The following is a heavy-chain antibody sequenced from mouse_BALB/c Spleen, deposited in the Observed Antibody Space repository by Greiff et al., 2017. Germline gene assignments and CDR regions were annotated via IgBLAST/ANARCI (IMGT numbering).Heavy chain of an antibody. D-gene: IGHD3-3*01. V-gene: IGHV1-66*01. CDR2: IFPGSGNT. Sequence: QVQLQQSGPELVKPGASVKISCKASGYSFTSYYIHWVKQRPGQGLEWIGWIFPGSGNTKYNEKFKGKATLTADTSSSTAYMQLSSLTSEDSAVYFCARGAGIAMDYWGQGTSVTVSS. J-gene: IGHJ4*01. CDR1: GYSFTSYY. CDR3: ARGAGIAMDY.